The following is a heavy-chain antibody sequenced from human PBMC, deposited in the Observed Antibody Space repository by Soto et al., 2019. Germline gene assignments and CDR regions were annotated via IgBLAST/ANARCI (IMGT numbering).Heavy chain of an antibody. CDR1: GYTFNSYG. V-gene: IGHV1-18*01. Sequence: QVQLVQSGAEVKKPGASVNVSCKASGYTFNSYGISWVRQAPGQGLEWMGWISANNGNTNYAHKLRGRVTMTTDTSTSTAYLELRSMRSDDTAVYYCARDRGSEALDYWGQGTMVTVSS. CDR3: ARDRGSEALDY. D-gene: IGHD3-16*01. J-gene: IGHJ4*02. CDR2: ISANNGNT.